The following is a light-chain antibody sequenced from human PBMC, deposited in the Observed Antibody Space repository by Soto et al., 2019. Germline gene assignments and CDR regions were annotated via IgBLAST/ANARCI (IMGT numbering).Light chain of an antibody. Sequence: EIVMTQSPATLSVSPGERATLSCRASQSVTKNLAWYQQKPGQAPSLLIYGASTRATGIPARFSGSGSGTEFTLTISSLQSEDCAVYYCQQYNIWPTFGHGNKVDIK. CDR2: GAS. CDR3: QQYNIWPT. CDR1: QSVTKN. J-gene: IGKJ1*01. V-gene: IGKV3-15*01.